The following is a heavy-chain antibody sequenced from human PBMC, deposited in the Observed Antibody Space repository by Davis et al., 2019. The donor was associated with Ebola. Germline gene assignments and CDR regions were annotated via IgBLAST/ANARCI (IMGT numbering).Heavy chain of an antibody. CDR2: ISGSGGST. CDR1: GFTFSSYA. CDR3: AKGLWFLVTTCPLDY. V-gene: IGHV3-23*01. D-gene: IGHD3/OR15-3a*01. Sequence: PGGSLRLSCAASGFTFSSYAMSWVRQAPGKGLEWVSAISGSGGSTYYADSVKGRFTISRDNSKNTLYLQMNSLRAEDTAVYYCAKGLWFLVTTCPLDYWGQGTLVTVSS. J-gene: IGHJ4*02.